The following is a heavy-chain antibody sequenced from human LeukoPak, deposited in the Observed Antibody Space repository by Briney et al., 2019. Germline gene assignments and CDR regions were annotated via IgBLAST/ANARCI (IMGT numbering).Heavy chain of an antibody. J-gene: IGHJ5*02. D-gene: IGHD1-1*01. CDR1: GGSISSYY. V-gene: IGHV4-4*07. Sequence: SETLSLTCTVSGGSISSYYWSWIRQPAGKGLELIGRIYTSGTTNYNPPLKSRVTMSVDTSKNQFSLKLSSVTAADTAVYYCARAPTGTGGWNWFDPWGQGTLVTVSS. CDR2: IYTSGTT. CDR3: ARAPTGTGGWNWFDP.